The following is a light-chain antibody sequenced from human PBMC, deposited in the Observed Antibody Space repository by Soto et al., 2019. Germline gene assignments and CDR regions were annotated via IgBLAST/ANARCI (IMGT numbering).Light chain of an antibody. V-gene: IGLV2-18*02. J-gene: IGLJ2*01. CDR1: SSDVGRCNH. Sequence: QSALTQPPSVSGSPGQSVSISCTGTSSDVGRCNHVTWYQQPPGTAPKLLIYDVSNRPSGVPDRFSGSKSGNTASLTISGLQAEDEAEYYCLSYTGSSTLVVFGGGTKLTVL. CDR3: LSYTGSSTLVV. CDR2: DVS.